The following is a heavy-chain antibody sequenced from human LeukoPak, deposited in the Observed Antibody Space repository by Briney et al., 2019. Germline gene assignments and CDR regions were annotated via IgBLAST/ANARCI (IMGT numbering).Heavy chain of an antibody. J-gene: IGHJ4*02. CDR3: TTYVVVVPAARGY. D-gene: IGHD2-2*01. CDR1: GFTFSNAW. Sequence: GGSLRLSCAASGFTFSNAWMSWVRQAPGKGLEWVGRIKSKTDGGTTDYAAPVKGRFTISRDDSKNTLYLQMNILKTEDTAVYYCTTYVVVVPAARGYWGQGTLVTVSS. V-gene: IGHV3-15*01. CDR2: IKSKTDGGTT.